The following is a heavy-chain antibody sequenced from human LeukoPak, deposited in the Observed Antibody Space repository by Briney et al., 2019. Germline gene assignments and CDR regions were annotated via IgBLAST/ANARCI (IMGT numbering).Heavy chain of an antibody. V-gene: IGHV3-23*01. J-gene: IGHJ4*02. Sequence: GGSLRLSCTASGFTFSSYAMSWVRQAPGKGLEWVSAISGSGGSTYYADSVKGRFTISRDNSKNTLYLQMNSLRAEDTAVYYCAEDLGVVPAAIFDYWGQGTLVTVSS. D-gene: IGHD2-2*01. CDR2: ISGSGGST. CDR1: GFTFSSYA. CDR3: AEDLGVVPAAIFDY.